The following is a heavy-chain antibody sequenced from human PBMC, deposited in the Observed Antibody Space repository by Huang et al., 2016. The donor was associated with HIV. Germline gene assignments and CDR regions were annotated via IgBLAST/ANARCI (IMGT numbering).Heavy chain of an antibody. D-gene: IGHD3-3*01. CDR3: ATLTTIYTHYYMDV. CDR1: GFTFSNYG. Sequence: QVQLVESGGGVVQAGGSLRLSCAASGFTFSNYGMHWVRQAPGKGLEWVVFIKHDGSNIYHADSVKGRFTISRDNSKNTLYLQMNSLRTEDTAVYYCATLTTIYTHYYMDVWGKGTTVSVSS. V-gene: IGHV3-30*02. CDR2: IKHDGSNI. J-gene: IGHJ6*03.